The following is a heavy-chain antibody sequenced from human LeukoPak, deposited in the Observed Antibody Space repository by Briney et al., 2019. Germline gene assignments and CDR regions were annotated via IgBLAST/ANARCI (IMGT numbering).Heavy chain of an antibody. J-gene: IGHJ4*02. CDR3: ASQTGYCSSTSCSVDY. Sequence: PGGFLRLSCAASGFTFSSYEMNWVRQAPGKGLEWVSYISSSGSTIYYADSVKGRFTISRDNAKNSLYLQMNSLRAEDTAVYYCASQTGYCSSTSCSVDYWGQGTLVTVSS. D-gene: IGHD2-2*01. V-gene: IGHV3-48*03. CDR2: ISSSGSTI. CDR1: GFTFSSYE.